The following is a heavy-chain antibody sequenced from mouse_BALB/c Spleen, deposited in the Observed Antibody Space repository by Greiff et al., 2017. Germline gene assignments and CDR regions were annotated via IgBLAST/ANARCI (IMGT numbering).Heavy chain of an antibody. CDR3: ARFYYGYDGFAY. J-gene: IGHJ3*01. V-gene: IGHV3-2*02. CDR1: GYSITSDYA. CDR2: ISYSGST. Sequence: EVKLMESGPGLVKPSQSLSLTCTVTGYSITSDYAWNWIRQFPGNKLEWMGYISYSGSTSYNPSLKSRISITRDTSKNQFFLQLNSVTTEDTATYYCARFYYGYDGFAYWGQGTLVTVSA. D-gene: IGHD2-2*01.